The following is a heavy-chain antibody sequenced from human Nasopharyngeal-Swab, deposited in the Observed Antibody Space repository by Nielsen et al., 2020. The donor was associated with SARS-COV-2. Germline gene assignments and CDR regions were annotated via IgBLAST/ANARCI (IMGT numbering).Heavy chain of an antibody. V-gene: IGHV1-69*04. J-gene: IGHJ2*01. D-gene: IGHD4-11*01. CDR2: IIPILGIA. Sequence: SVKVSCKASGGTFSSYAISWVRQAPGQGLEWVGRIIPILGIANYAQKFQGRVTITADKSTSTAYMELSSLRSEDTAVYYCARYYSNYHFWYFDLWGRGTLVTVSS. CDR3: ARYYSNYHFWYFDL. CDR1: GGTFSSYA.